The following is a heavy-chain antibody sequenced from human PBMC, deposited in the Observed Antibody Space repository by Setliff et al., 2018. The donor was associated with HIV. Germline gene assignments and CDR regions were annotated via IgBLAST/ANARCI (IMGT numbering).Heavy chain of an antibody. V-gene: IGHV1-46*01. CDR1: GYTFPSYY. CDR2: IHPSGGST. J-gene: IGHJ5*02. Sequence: ASVKVSCKASGYTFPSYYINWVRQAPGQGLEWMGVIHPSGGSTSYAQSFQDRVTMTRDTSTSTVYMELSSLRPEDTAVYYCARVRYCSGGSCYGGEYWFDPWGQGTLVTVSS. CDR3: ARVRYCSGGSCYGGEYWFDP. D-gene: IGHD2-15*01.